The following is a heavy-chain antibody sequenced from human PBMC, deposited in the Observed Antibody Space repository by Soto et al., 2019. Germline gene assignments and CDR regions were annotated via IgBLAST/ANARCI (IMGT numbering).Heavy chain of an antibody. J-gene: IGHJ4*02. D-gene: IGHD4-17*01. CDR3: AKDRADYGDYGDIDY. Sequence: EVQLVESGGGLVQPGRSLRLSCAASGFTFDDYAMHWVRQAPGKGLEWVSGISWNSGSIGYADSVKGRFTISRDNAMNSLYLQMNSLRAEDTALYYCAKDRADYGDYGDIDYWGQGTLVTVSS. V-gene: IGHV3-9*01. CDR2: ISWNSGSI. CDR1: GFTFDDYA.